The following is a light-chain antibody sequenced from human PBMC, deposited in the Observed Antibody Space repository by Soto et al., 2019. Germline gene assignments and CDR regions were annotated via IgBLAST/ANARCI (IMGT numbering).Light chain of an antibody. CDR3: VLYMGSGISNWV. J-gene: IGLJ3*02. V-gene: IGLV8-61*01. CDR1: SGSVSTSYY. CDR2: STN. Sequence: QSAVTQEPSFSVSPGGTVTLTCGLSSGSVSTSYYPSWYQQTPGQAPRTLIYSTNTRSSGVPDRFSGSILGNKAALTITGAQADDESDYYCVLYMGSGISNWVFGGGTKLTVL.